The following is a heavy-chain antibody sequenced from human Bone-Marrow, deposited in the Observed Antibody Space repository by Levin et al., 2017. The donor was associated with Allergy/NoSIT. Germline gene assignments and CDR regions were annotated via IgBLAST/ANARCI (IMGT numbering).Heavy chain of an antibody. CDR1: DDSITTSG. J-gene: IGHJ5*02. Sequence: ASVKVSCKTSDDSITTSGFSWVRQAPGQGLEWMGWISAVNGNTNYAENFQDRVTLTTDTSTNTAYMELRSLRSDDTAVYYCAIMNVWEWYPPSTSWFDPWGQGTQVTVSS. D-gene: IGHD3-3*01. V-gene: IGHV1-18*01. CDR3: AIMNVWEWYPPSTSWFDP. CDR2: ISAVNGNT.